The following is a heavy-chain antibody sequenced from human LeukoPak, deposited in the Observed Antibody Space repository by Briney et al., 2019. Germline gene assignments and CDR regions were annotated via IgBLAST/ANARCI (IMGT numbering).Heavy chain of an antibody. CDR3: ARAPSGFAYSFDY. J-gene: IGHJ4*02. Sequence: SETLSLTCTVSGGSISSGDYYWSWIRQPPGKGLEWIGYFYYSGSTYYNPSLKSRVTISVDTSKNQFSLKLSSVTAADTAVYYCARAPSGFAYSFDYWGQGTLVTVSS. D-gene: IGHD5-12*01. CDR1: GGSISSGDYY. CDR2: FYYSGST. V-gene: IGHV4-30-4*08.